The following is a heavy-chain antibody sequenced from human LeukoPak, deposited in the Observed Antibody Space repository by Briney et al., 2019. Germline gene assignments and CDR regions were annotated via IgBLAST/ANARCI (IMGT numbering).Heavy chain of an antibody. Sequence: PGGSLRLSCAASGFTLSTYNMNWVRQAPGKGPEWVSSISTSSNYIYYADSVKGRFTISRDNAKNSLYLQMNSLRVEDTDVYYCARDVGAAAPDAFDIWGQGTMVTVSS. CDR2: ISTSSNYI. D-gene: IGHD1-26*01. CDR3: ARDVGAAAPDAFDI. V-gene: IGHV3-21*01. J-gene: IGHJ3*02. CDR1: GFTLSTYN.